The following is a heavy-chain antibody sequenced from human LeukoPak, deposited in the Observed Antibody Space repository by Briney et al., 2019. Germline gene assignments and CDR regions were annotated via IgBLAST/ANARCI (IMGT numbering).Heavy chain of an antibody. J-gene: IGHJ5*02. D-gene: IGHD2-15*01. CDR1: GGSISSYY. CDR3: AREIGFKGWFDP. Sequence: TSETLSLTCSVSGGSISSYYWSWIRQPPGKGLEWIGYIYSSGTTNYNPSHKSRVTISVDTSKKQFSLKMTSVTAADTAVYYCAREIGFKGWFDPWGQGTLVTVSA. CDR2: IYSSGTT. V-gene: IGHV4-59*01.